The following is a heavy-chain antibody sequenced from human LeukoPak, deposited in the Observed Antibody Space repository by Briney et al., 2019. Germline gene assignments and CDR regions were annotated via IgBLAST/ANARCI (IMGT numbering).Heavy chain of an antibody. CDR2: ISYDGSNK. D-gene: IGHD6-13*01. Sequence: AGGSLRLSCAASGFTFGNAWMSWVRQAPGKGLEWVAVISYDGSNKYYADSVKGRFTISRDNSKNTLYLQMNSLRAEDTAVYYCASIAAAVSHTAFDIWGQGTMVTVSS. CDR3: ASIAAAVSHTAFDI. J-gene: IGHJ3*02. CDR1: GFTFGNAW. V-gene: IGHV3-30*03.